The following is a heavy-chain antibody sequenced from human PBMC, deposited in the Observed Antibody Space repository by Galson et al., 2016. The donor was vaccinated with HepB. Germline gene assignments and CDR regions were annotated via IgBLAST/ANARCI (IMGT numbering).Heavy chain of an antibody. D-gene: IGHD6-13*01. V-gene: IGHV3-7*04. CDR3: TRTISPTAGID. CDR1: GFTFSSYW. J-gene: IGHJ4*02. Sequence: LRLSCAASGFTFSSYWMSWVRQAPGKGLEWLANIKQDGSEKYYVDSVRGRFTISRDNAMNSLYLHMSSLRAEDTAPYYCTRTISPTAGIDWGQGTLVTVSS. CDR2: IKQDGSEK.